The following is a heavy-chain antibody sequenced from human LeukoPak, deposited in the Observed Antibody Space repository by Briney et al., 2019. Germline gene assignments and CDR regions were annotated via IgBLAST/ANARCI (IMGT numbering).Heavy chain of an antibody. Sequence: KPSETLSLTCAVYGGSFSGYYWSWIRQPPGKGLEWIGEINHSGSTNYNPSLKSRVTISVDTSKNQFSLKLSSVTAADTAVYYCARRKGFTMVRGVYNWFDPWGQGTLVTVSS. CDR3: ARRKGFTMVRGVYNWFDP. J-gene: IGHJ5*02. CDR1: GGSFSGYY. V-gene: IGHV4-34*01. CDR2: INHSGST. D-gene: IGHD3-10*01.